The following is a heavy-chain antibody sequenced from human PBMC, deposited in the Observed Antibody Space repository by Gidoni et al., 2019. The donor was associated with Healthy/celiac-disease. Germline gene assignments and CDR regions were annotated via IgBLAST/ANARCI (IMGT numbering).Heavy chain of an antibody. CDR2: ISWNSSSI. Sequence: EVQLVESGGGLVQPGRSLRLSCAASGFTFDDYAMHWVRQAPGKGLEWVSGISWNSSSIGYADSVKGRFTISRDNAKNSLYLQMNSLRAEDTALYYCAKDLYITIFGVVSFDYWGQGTLVTVSS. V-gene: IGHV3-9*01. CDR1: GFTFDDYA. D-gene: IGHD3-3*01. CDR3: AKDLYITIFGVVSFDY. J-gene: IGHJ4*02.